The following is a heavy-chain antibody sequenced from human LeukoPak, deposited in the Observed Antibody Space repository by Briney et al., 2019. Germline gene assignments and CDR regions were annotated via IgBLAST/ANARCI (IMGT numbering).Heavy chain of an antibody. J-gene: IGHJ3*02. V-gene: IGHV3-48*02. D-gene: IGHD2-2*01. CDR3: ARDYAYAFDI. CDR1: GFTFSTYG. CDR2: ISSGSDSI. Sequence: GGSLRLSCAASGFTFSTYGINWVRQAPGKGLEWVSYISSGSDSIHYADSVKGRFTISRDNAKNSLYLQMNNLRDEDAAIYYCARDYAYAFDIWGQGTMVTVSS.